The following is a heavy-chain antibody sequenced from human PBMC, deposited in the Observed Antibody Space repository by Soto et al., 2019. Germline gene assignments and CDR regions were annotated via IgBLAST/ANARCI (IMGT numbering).Heavy chain of an antibody. J-gene: IGHJ4*02. CDR1: GFTFSSYA. V-gene: IGHV3-23*01. D-gene: IGHD5-12*01. CDR3: AKESMVATEFDY. CDR2: ISGSGGST. Sequence: GGSLRLSCAAAGFTFSSYAMSWVRQAPGKGLEWVSAISGSGGSTYYADSVKGRFTISRDNAKNTLYLQMDSLRAEDTAVYYCAKESMVATEFDYWGQGTLVTVSS.